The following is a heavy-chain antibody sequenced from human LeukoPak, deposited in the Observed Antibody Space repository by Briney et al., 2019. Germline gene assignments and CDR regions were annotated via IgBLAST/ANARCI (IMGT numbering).Heavy chain of an antibody. CDR3: ASPVGDYRLFDAFDI. CDR2: IIPIFGTA. J-gene: IGHJ3*02. D-gene: IGHD2-21*01. V-gene: IGHV1-69*05. Sequence: GASVKVSCKASGGTFSSYAVSWVRQAPGQGLEWTGGIIPIFGTANYTQKFQGRVTITTDESTSTAYMELSSLRSEDTAVYYCASPVGDYRLFDAFDIWGQGTMVTVSS. CDR1: GGTFSSYA.